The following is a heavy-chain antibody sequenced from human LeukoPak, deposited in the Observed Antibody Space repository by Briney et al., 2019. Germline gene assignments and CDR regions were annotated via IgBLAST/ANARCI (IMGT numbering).Heavy chain of an antibody. D-gene: IGHD1-26*01. CDR3: ARAQRELLRPDY. CDR1: GYTFTGYY. J-gene: IGHJ4*02. CDR2: INPNSGGT. Sequence: ASVKVSCKASGYTFTGYYMHWVRQAPGQGLEWMGWINPNSGGTNYARKFQGRVTMTRDTSISTAYMELSRLRSDDTAVYYCARAQRELLRPDYWGQGTLVTVSS. V-gene: IGHV1-2*02.